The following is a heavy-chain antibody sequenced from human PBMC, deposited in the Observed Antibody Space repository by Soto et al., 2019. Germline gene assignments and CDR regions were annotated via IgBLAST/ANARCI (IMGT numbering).Heavy chain of an antibody. J-gene: IGHJ2*01. V-gene: IGHV3-23*01. D-gene: IGHD3-22*01. CDR1: GFTFSSYA. Sequence: HPGGSLRLSCAASGFTFSSYAMTWVRQAPGKGLECVSGISASGGTTHYADSVKGRFTISRDNSKNTLYLQMNSLRAEDTAIYYCAKGSGSGYPGYFDFWGRGTQVTSPQ. CDR3: AKGSGSGYPGYFDF. CDR2: ISASGGTT.